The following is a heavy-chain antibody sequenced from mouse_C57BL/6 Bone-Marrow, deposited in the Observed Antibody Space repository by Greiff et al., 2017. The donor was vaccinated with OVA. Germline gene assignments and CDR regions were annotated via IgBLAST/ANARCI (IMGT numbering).Heavy chain of an antibody. V-gene: IGHV1-81*01. CDR3: ARLLKGGEWYFDV. Sequence: QVQLQQSGAELARPGASVKLSCKASGYTFTSYGISWVKQRTGQGLEWIGEIYPRSGNTYYNEKFKGKATLTADKSYSTAYMELRSLTSEDAAVYFCARLLKGGEWYFDVWGTGTTVTVSS. CDR2: IYPRSGNT. D-gene: IGHD1-3*01. J-gene: IGHJ1*03. CDR1: GYTFTSYG.